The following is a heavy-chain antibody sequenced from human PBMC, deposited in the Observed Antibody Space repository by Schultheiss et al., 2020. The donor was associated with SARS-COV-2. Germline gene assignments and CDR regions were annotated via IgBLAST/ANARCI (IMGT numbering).Heavy chain of an antibody. V-gene: IGHV3-48*03. J-gene: IGHJ6*02. CDR2: ISSSGSTI. CDR3: ARAGAILYYGMDV. CDR1: GFTFSSYE. D-gene: IGHD2-21*01. Sequence: GGSLRLSCAASGFTFSSYEMNWVRQAPGKGLEWVSYISSSGSTIYYADSVKGRFTISRDNAKNSLYLQMNSLRAEDTALYYCARAGAILYYGMDVWGQGTTVTVSS.